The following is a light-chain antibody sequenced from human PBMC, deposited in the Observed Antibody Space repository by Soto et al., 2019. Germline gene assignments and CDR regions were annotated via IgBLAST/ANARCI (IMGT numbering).Light chain of an antibody. CDR2: DDS. CDR3: QVWDSSSHHVV. V-gene: IGLV3-21*02. Sequence: SYVPTQSPSVSVAPGQTATITCGGNNIGGRSVHWYQQKPGQAPVLVVYDDSARPSGIPERFSGSNSGNTATPTLRRVEAGDEADYYCQVWDSSSHHVVFGGGTKLTVL. J-gene: IGLJ2*01. CDR1: NIGGRS.